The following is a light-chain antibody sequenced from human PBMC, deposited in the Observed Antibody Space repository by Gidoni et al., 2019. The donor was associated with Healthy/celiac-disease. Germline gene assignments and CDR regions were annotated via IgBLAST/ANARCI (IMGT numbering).Light chain of an antibody. CDR2: DDS. J-gene: IGLJ1*01. V-gene: IGLV3-21*02. Sequence: SYVLTHTPSVSVFPGQKARITCGGNNIGSKSVHWYKQKPGQAPVLVVYDDSDRPSGIPERFSGSNSGNTATLTISRVEAGDEADYECQVEDSSSFYVFGTGTKVTVL. CDR1: NIGSKS. CDR3: QVEDSSSFYV.